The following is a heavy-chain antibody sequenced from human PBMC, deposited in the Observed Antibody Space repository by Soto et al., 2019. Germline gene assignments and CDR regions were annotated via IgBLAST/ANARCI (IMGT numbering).Heavy chain of an antibody. CDR3: ARDWSIAARLNWFDP. Sequence: GGSLRLSCAASGFTFSSYTMNWVRQAPGKGLEWVSSISSSSSYIYYADSVKGRFTISRDNAKNSLYLQMNSLRAEDTAVYYCARDWSIAARLNWFDPWGQGTLVTVSS. J-gene: IGHJ5*02. CDR2: ISSSSSYI. V-gene: IGHV3-21*01. D-gene: IGHD6-6*01. CDR1: GFTFSSYT.